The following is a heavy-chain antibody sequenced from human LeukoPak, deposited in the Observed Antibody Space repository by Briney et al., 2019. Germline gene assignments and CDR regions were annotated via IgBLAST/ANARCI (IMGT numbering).Heavy chain of an antibody. J-gene: IGHJ5*02. CDR1: GGSISSYH. CDR2: IYTSGST. Sequence: SETLSLTCTVSGGSISSYHWSWIRQPAGKGLEWIGRIYTSGSTNYNPSLKSRVTMSVGTSKNQFSLKLSSVTAADTAVYYCARVVVTGNWFDPWGQGTLVTVSS. D-gene: IGHD2-21*01. CDR3: ARVVVTGNWFDP. V-gene: IGHV4-4*07.